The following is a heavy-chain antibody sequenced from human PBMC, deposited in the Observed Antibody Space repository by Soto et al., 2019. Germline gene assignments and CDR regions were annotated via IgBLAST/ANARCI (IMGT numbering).Heavy chain of an antibody. J-gene: IGHJ4*02. Sequence: EVQLVESGGGLVRPGGSLRLSCAVAGYTFANHWMHWVRQAPGKGLEWVSRMNSDGSLIKYADSVKGRFTVSRDNARNTLYLQMNSLRVEDTAVYYCATAEVDYWGPGTLVTVSS. CDR1: GYTFANHW. V-gene: IGHV3-74*03. CDR3: ATAEVDY. CDR2: MNSDGSLI.